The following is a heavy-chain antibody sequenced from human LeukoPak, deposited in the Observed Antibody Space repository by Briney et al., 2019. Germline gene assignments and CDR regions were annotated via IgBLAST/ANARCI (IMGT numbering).Heavy chain of an antibody. CDR2: IIPIFGTA. V-gene: IGHV1-69*05. CDR3: ARDKGGGDEAFY. J-gene: IGHJ4*02. CDR1: GGTFSSYA. D-gene: IGHD2-21*02. Sequence: PRASVKVSCKASGGTFSSYAISWVRQAPGQGLEWMGGIIPIFGTANYAQKFQGRVTITTDESTSTAYMELSSLRSEDTAVYYCARDKGGGDEAFYWGQGTLVTVSS.